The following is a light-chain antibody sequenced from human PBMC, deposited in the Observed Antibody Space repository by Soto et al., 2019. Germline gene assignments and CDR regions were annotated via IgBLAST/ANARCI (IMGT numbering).Light chain of an antibody. CDR3: QQYDNWPPRGA. J-gene: IGKJ2*01. Sequence: EIVMTQSPATLSVSPGERATLSCRASQSVRSNLAWYQQKPGQAPRLLIYGASTRATGVPARFSGSRSGTEFTLTISSLQSEDFAVYYCQQYDNWPPRGAFGQGTKLEIK. CDR1: QSVRSN. CDR2: GAS. V-gene: IGKV3-15*01.